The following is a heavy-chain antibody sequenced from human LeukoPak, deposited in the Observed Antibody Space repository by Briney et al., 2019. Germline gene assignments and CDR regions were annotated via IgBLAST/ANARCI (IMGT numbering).Heavy chain of an antibody. CDR3: ARDVRDIVVVPAAIGHYYGMDV. CDR1: GFTFSDYY. CDR2: ISSSSSYT. J-gene: IGHJ6*04. V-gene: IGHV3-11*06. Sequence: PGGSLRLSCAASGFTFSDYYMSWIRQAPGKGLEWVSYISSSSSYTNCADSVKGRFTISRDNAKNSLYLQMNSLRAEDTAVYYCARDVRDIVVVPAAIGHYYGMDVWGKGTTVTVSS. D-gene: IGHD2-2*02.